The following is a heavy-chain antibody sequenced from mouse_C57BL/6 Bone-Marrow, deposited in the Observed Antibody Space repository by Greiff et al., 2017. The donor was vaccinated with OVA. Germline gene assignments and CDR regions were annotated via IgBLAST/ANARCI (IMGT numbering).Heavy chain of an antibody. V-gene: IGHV8-12*01. CDR3: ARSYGSSYLYAMDY. J-gene: IGHJ4*01. D-gene: IGHD1-1*01. CDR1: GFSLSTSGMG. CDR2: IYWDDDK. Sequence: QVTLKESGPGILQSSQTLSLTCSFSGFSLSTSGMGVSWIRQPSGKGLEWLAHIYWDDDKRYNPSLKSRLTISKDTSRNQVFLKITSVDTADTATYYCARSYGSSYLYAMDYWGQGTSVTVSS.